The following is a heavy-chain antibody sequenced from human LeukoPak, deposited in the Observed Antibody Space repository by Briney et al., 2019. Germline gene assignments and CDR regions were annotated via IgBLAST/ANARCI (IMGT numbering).Heavy chain of an antibody. CDR3: VRDLGDGYSYDAFDI. CDR2: ISNDGSTT. Sequence: GGSLRLSCAASGFTFSNYWMHWVRQAPGKGLEWVSRISNDGSTTSYVDSVKGRFTISRDNAKNTLYLQMNSLRAEDTALYYCVRDLGDGYSYDAFDIWGQGTMVIVSS. D-gene: IGHD5-24*01. V-gene: IGHV3-74*01. CDR1: GFTFSNYW. J-gene: IGHJ3*02.